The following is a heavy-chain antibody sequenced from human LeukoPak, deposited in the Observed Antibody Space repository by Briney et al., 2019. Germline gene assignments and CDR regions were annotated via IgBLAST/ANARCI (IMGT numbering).Heavy chain of an antibody. CDR3: ARGSLGIAAHDS. Sequence: SETLSLTCTVSGGSISSYYWSWIRQPAGKGLEWIERIYTSGSTDYNPSLKSRVTMSVDTSKKQISLNLTSVTAADTAVYYCARGSLGIAAHDSWGQGTLVTVSS. V-gene: IGHV4-4*07. CDR2: IYTSGST. D-gene: IGHD6-13*01. CDR1: GGSISSYY. J-gene: IGHJ4*02.